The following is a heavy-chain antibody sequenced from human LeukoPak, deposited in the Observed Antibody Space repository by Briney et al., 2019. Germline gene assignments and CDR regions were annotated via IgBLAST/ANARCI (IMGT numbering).Heavy chain of an antibody. CDR2: IYYSGST. Sequence: KTSETLSLTCTVSGGSISSSSYYWGWIRQPPGTGLEWIGSIYYSGSTYYNPSLKSRVTISVDTSKNQFSLKLSSVTAADTAFYFKPKPQYDILTGYEIDYWGQGTLVTVSS. V-gene: IGHV4-39*01. J-gene: IGHJ4*02. CDR1: GGSISSSSYY. D-gene: IGHD3-9*01. CDR3: PKPQYDILTGYEIDY.